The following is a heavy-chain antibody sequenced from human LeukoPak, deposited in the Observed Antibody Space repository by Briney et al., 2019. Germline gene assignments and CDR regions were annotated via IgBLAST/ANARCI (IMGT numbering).Heavy chain of an antibody. V-gene: IGHV4-30-2*01. CDR3: ARDSPRYCSGGSCYAFDI. D-gene: IGHD2-15*01. J-gene: IGHJ3*02. CDR1: GGSISSGGYS. Sequence: SQTLSLTCAVSGGSISSGGYSWSWIRQPPGKGLEWIGYIYHSGSTYYNPSLKSRVTISVDRSKNQCSLKLSSVTAADTAVYYCARDSPRYCSGGSCYAFDIWGQGTMVTVSS. CDR2: IYHSGST.